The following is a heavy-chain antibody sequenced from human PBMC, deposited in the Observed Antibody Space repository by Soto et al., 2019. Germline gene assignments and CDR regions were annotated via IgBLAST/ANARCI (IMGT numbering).Heavy chain of an antibody. J-gene: IGHJ4*02. CDR3: ARDVTPHYFYISGYSDH. CDR2: IIPIFGTA. Sequence: QVQLVQSGAEVKKPGSSVKVSCKASGGTFSCCGISWVRQAPGQGLEWMGGIIPIFGTAKYAQKFEGRVTITADKSTSTAYMELSSLTSEDTAVYYCARDVTPHYFYISGYSDHWGQGTLVTVSS. D-gene: IGHD3-22*01. V-gene: IGHV1-69*06. CDR1: GGTFSCCG.